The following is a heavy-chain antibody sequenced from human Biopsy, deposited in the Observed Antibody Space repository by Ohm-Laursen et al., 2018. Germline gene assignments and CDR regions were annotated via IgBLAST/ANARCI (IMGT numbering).Heavy chain of an antibody. D-gene: IGHD3-16*02. CDR2: MNPYSGST. J-gene: IGHJ3*02. Sequence: GATVKISCKASGGTFSNYAISWVRQAPGQGLEWMGWMNPYSGSTGYAPKFQGRLSLTRNTSTSTGYMELSSLRSEDTALYYCAIVRRFAFDIWGQGTMVTVSS. CDR3: AIVRRFAFDI. CDR1: GGTFSNYA. V-gene: IGHV1-8*01.